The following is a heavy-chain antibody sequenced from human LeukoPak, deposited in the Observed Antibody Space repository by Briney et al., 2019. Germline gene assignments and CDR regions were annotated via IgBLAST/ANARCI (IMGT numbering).Heavy chain of an antibody. J-gene: IGHJ4*02. D-gene: IGHD2-2*01. CDR2: INPNSGGT. CDR3: ARSQNYCSSTSCYLMD. V-gene: IGHV1-2*02. Sequence: GASVKVSCKASGYTFTGYYMYWVRQAPGQGLEWMGWINPNSGGTNYAQKFQGRVTMTRDTSISTAYMELSRLRSDDTAVYYCARSQNYCSSTSCYLMDWGKGTLVTVSS. CDR1: GYTFTGYY.